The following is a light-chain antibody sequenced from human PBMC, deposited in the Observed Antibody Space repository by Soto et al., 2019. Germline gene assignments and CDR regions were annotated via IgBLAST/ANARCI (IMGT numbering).Light chain of an antibody. CDR2: GAS. J-gene: IGKJ3*01. CDR1: QSVFRNY. Sequence: EIVLTQSPGTLSLSPGERAILSCRASQSVFRNYLAWYQHKPGQAPRLLIYGASNRATGIPDRFSGSVSGTDFTLITSRLEPEVFAVYYCQQYGTTGAFGPGTKVDI. CDR3: QQYGTTGA. V-gene: IGKV3-20*01.